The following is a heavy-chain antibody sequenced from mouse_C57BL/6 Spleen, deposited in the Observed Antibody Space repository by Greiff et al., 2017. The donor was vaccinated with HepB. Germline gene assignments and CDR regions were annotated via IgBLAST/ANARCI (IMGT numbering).Heavy chain of an antibody. V-gene: IGHV1-26*01. Sequence: EVQLQQSGPELVKPGASVKISCKASGYTFTDYYMNWVKQSHGKSLEWIGDINPNNGGTSYNQKFKGKATLTVDKSSSTAYMELRSLTSEDSAVYYCARLYYGNYSGFDYWGQGTTLTVSS. CDR2: INPNNGGT. D-gene: IGHD2-1*01. CDR3: ARLYYGNYSGFDY. CDR1: GYTFTDYY. J-gene: IGHJ2*01.